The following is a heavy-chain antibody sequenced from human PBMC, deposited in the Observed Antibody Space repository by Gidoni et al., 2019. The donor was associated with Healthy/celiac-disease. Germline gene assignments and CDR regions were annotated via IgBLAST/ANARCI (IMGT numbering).Heavy chain of an antibody. CDR1: GGSISSYY. CDR2: IYYSGST. Sequence: QVQLQESGPGLVKPSETLSLTCTVPGGSISSYYWSWIRQPPGKGLEWIGYIYYSGSTNYNPSLKSRVTISVDTSKNQFSLKLSSVTAADTAVYYCARGWGVVVAAIPYFDYWGQGTLVTVSS. CDR3: ARGWGVVVAAIPYFDY. J-gene: IGHJ4*02. D-gene: IGHD2-15*01. V-gene: IGHV4-59*01.